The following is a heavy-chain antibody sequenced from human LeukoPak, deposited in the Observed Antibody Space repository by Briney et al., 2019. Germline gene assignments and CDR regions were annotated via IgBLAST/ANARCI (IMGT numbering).Heavy chain of an antibody. J-gene: IGHJ4*02. CDR3: ANQDSDTYSYYFDF. CDR1: GFTFDDYG. D-gene: IGHD1-26*01. Sequence: GGSLRLSCAASGFTFDDYGLSWVRQAPGKGLEWVSTINWNGGSTGYADSVKGRFTISRDNSKNTLYLQMNSLRAEDTAVYYCANQDSDTYSYYFDFWGQGTLVSVSS. V-gene: IGHV3-20*04. CDR2: INWNGGST.